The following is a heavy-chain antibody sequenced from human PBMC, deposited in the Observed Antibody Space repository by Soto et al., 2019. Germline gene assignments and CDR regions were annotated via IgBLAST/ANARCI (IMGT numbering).Heavy chain of an antibody. Sequence: QVQLVQSGAEVKKPGSSVKVSCKASGGTFSSYAISWVRQAPGQGLEWMGGIIPIFGTANYAQKFQGRVTITADESTSTAYMELSSLRSEDTAVYYCARVVVVVVAAIHYYYCMDVWGQGTTVTVSS. CDR1: GGTFSSYA. CDR3: ARVVVVVVAAIHYYYCMDV. CDR2: IIPIFGTA. J-gene: IGHJ6*02. D-gene: IGHD2-15*01. V-gene: IGHV1-69*12.